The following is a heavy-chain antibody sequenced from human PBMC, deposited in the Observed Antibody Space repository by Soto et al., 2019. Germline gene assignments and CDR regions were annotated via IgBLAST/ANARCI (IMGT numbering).Heavy chain of an antibody. CDR3: ARGFNSALDI. Sequence: GGSLRFSCAATGFIFSSYWMSWVRQAPGKGLEWVANIKQDGSEKYYVDSAKGRFTISRDNAKNSLHLQMNSLRAEDTAVYYCARGFNSALDIWGQGKMVTVSS. CDR2: IKQDGSEK. J-gene: IGHJ3*02. CDR1: GFIFSSYW. V-gene: IGHV3-7*01.